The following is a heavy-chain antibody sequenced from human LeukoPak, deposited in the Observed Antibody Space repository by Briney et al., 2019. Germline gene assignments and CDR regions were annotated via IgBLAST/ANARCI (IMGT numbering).Heavy chain of an antibody. CDR2: INTNTGNP. V-gene: IGHV7-4-1*02. J-gene: IGHJ5*02. D-gene: IGHD6-19*01. CDR1: GYTFTSYA. Sequence: ASVKVSCKASGYTFTSYAMNWVRQAPGQGLEWMGWINTNTGNPTYAQGFTGRFVFSLDTSVSTAYLQISSLKAEDTAVYYCARVSVAGQGDWFDPWGQGTLVTVSS. CDR3: ARVSVAGQGDWFDP.